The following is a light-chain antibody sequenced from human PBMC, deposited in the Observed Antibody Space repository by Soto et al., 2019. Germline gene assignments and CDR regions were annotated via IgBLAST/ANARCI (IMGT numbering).Light chain of an antibody. V-gene: IGKV1-5*03. J-gene: IGKJ1*01. CDR1: QSVSSW. Sequence: DIQMTQSPSTLSASVGDRVTITCRASQSVSSWLAWFQQKPGKAPKLLIYKASSLQGGVSSRFSGGGSGTEFTLTISSLQPDDFATYYCQQYKTYWTFGPGTKV. CDR2: KAS. CDR3: QQYKTYWT.